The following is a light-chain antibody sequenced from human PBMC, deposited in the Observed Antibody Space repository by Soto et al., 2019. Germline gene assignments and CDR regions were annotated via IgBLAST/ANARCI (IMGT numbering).Light chain of an antibody. CDR1: SGHSSYA. CDR3: QTWGTGINVV. V-gene: IGLV4-69*01. CDR2: LDSDGSH. Sequence: QLVLTQSPSASASLGASVKLTCTLSSGHSSYAIAWHQQQPEKGPRYLMKLDSDGSHTKVDAIPDRVSGSSSGAERYLTISSLQSEDEAEYYCQTWGTGINVVFGGGTKLTVL. J-gene: IGLJ2*01.